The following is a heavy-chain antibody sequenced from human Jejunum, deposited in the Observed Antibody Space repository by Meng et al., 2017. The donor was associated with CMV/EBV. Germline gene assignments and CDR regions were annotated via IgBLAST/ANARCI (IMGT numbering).Heavy chain of an antibody. J-gene: IGHJ4*02. CDR1: GFTLNAYD. CDR2: ISASGGRT. D-gene: IGHD3-10*01. CDR3: AGGY. V-gene: IGHV3-23*01. Sequence: PGRYLRLSCAASGFTLNAYDMTWVRQAPGKGLEWVSSISASGGRTDYADSVKGRFTISRDNSNNTLYLQMNSLRADDTAVYYCAGGYWGQGTLVTVSS.